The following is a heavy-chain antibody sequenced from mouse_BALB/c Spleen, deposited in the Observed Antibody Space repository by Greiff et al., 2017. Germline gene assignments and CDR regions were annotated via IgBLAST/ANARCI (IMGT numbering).Heavy chain of an antibody. CDR3: AREGAYYGSSSLFDY. Sequence: EVKLEESGGGLVKPGGSLKLSCAASGFTFSSYTMSWVRQTPEKRLEWVATISSGGGNTYYPDSVKGRFTISRDNAKNNLYLQMSSLRSEDTALYYCAREGAYYGSSSLFDYWGQGTTLTVSS. D-gene: IGHD1-1*01. CDR2: ISSGGGNT. J-gene: IGHJ2*01. CDR1: GFTFSSYT. V-gene: IGHV5-9*03.